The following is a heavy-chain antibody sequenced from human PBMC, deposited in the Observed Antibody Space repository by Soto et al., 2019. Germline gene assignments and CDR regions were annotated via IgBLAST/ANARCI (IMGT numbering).Heavy chain of an antibody. CDR3: ARDDIPGIAVATYGMDV. J-gene: IGHJ6*02. CDR1: GFAFSTYG. CDR2: IWYDGNNQ. Sequence: GGSLRLSCAASGFAFSTYGMHWVRQAPGKGLEWVAVIWYDGNNQYYTDSVEGRFTISRDNSHNTLYLQMNSLRAEDTAVYYCARDDIPGIAVATYGMDVWGQGATVTVSS. D-gene: IGHD6-19*01. V-gene: IGHV3-33*01.